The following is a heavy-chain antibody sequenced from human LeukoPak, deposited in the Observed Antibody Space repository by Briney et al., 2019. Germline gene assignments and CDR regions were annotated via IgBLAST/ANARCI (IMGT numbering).Heavy chain of an antibody. CDR2: IYNSGIS. CDR3: ARGYGDFRVEGRYFHS. V-gene: IGHV4-59*01. Sequence: SETLSLTCTVSGGSISNYYCSWIRQPPGKGLEWIGYIYNSGISNYNPSLKSRVTISMDTSKNQFSLNLNSVTAADTAMYYCARGYGDFRVEGRYFHSWGQGTLVTVSS. J-gene: IGHJ4*02. D-gene: IGHD4-17*01. CDR1: GGSISNYY.